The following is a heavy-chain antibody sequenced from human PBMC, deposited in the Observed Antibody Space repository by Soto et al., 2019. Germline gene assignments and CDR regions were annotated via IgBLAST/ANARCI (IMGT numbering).Heavy chain of an antibody. Sequence: QVQLQESGPGLVKPSQTLSLTCTVSGGSISSGGYYWSWIRQHPGKGLEWIGYIYYSGSTYYNPSLKSQVTISLDTSKNQFSLKLSSVTAADTAVYYCAREGGIVGATAADYWGQGTLVTVSS. D-gene: IGHD1-26*01. CDR3: AREGGIVGATAADY. V-gene: IGHV4-31*01. CDR2: IYYSGST. CDR1: GGSISSGGYY. J-gene: IGHJ4*02.